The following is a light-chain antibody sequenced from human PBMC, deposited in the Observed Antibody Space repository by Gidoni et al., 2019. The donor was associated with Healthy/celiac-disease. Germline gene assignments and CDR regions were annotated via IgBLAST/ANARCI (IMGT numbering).Light chain of an antibody. V-gene: IGLV2-14*01. Sequence: QSALTQPASVSGSPGQSITISCTGTSSDVGGYNYVSCYQQHPGKAPNLMIYDVSNRPAGVSKRFSGSKSGNTASMTISGIQAEDEADYYCSSYTSSSTLVVFGGGTKLTVL. CDR1: SSDVGGYNY. CDR2: DVS. J-gene: IGLJ2*01. CDR3: SSYTSSSTLVV.